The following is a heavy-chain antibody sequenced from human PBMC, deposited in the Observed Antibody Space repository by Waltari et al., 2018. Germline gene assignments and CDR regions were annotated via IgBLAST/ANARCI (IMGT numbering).Heavy chain of an antibody. CDR3: ARGEQLHLIRRNSFDT. Sequence: QVQLQQWGAGLLKPSETLSLTCAVNGGSFNSYYWGWIRQPPGKGLAWIGEISHNGRTNENPSLKSRVAISVDTSKTPFSLKLNFLTAADTAVYYCARGEQLHLIRRNSFDTWGQGTLVTVSS. CDR1: GGSFNSYY. CDR2: ISHNGRT. J-gene: IGHJ5*02. D-gene: IGHD1-1*01. V-gene: IGHV4-34*01.